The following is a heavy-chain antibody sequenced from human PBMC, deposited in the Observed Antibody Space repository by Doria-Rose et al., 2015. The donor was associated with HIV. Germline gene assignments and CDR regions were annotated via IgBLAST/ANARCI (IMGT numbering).Heavy chain of an antibody. Sequence: ESGPVLVKPTETLTLTCTVSGVSLSSPGMGVSWIRQPPGKALVWLAKIFSDDGRSYKTSLKSRLTISRGTSKSQVVLTMTDMDPVDTATYYCARIKSSRWYHKYYFDFWGRGTLVIVSA. CDR2: IFSDDGR. V-gene: IGHV2-26*01. CDR3: ARIKSSRWYHKYYFDF. J-gene: IGHJ4*02. D-gene: IGHD6-13*01. CDR1: GVSLSSPGMG.